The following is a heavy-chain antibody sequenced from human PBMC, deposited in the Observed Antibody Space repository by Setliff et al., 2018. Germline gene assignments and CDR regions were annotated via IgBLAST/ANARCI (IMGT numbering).Heavy chain of an antibody. CDR1: GFTFSDYS. V-gene: IGHV3-21*01. CDR3: ARGGGGHIVVATSDFDL. D-gene: IGHD2-15*01. Sequence: PGGSLRLSCVASGFTFSDYSMNWVRQTPGKGLEWVSSTSTTGRYRFYADSLEGRFTVSRDNSKNSLYLEMNSLRVEDTAVYYCARGGGGHIVVATSDFDLWGQGTRVTVSS. J-gene: IGHJ3*01. CDR2: TSTTGRYR.